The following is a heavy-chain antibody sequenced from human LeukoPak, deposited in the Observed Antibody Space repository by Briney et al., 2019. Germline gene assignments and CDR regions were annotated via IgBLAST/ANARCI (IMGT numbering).Heavy chain of an antibody. J-gene: IGHJ4*02. V-gene: IGHV3-48*03. Sequence: GGSLRLSCAASGFTFSSYAMDWVRQAPGKGLEWVSYLSSSSSVIYHADSVKGRFTISRDNAQNSLYLQMNSLGTEDTAVYYSVRDGSSWDNFYYWGQGTLVSVSS. D-gene: IGHD1-26*01. CDR1: GFTFSSYA. CDR2: LSSSSSVI. CDR3: VRDGSSWDNFYY.